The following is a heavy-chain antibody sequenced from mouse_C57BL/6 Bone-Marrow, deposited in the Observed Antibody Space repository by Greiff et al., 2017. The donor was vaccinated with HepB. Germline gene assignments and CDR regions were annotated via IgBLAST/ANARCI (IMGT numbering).Heavy chain of an antibody. V-gene: IGHV1-55*01. D-gene: IGHD2-4*01. CDR2: IYPGSGST. CDR3: ASSIYYDYGWFAY. Sequence: QVQLQQPGAELVKPGASVKMSCKASGYTFTSYWITWVKQRPGQGLEWIGDIYPGSGSTNYNDKFKSKATLTVDTSSSTAYMQLSSLTSEDSAVYYCASSIYYDYGWFAYWGQGTLVTVSA. CDR1: GYTFTSYW. J-gene: IGHJ3*01.